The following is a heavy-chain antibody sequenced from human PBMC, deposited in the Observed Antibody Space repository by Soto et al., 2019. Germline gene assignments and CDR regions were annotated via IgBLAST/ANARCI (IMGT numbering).Heavy chain of an antibody. CDR3: AKGGANWYFDY. Sequence: PGGSLRLSCAASGFSFSSFPMSWVRQAPGKGLGSVSVIMGSGGRTYYADSVQGRFTISRDDSKSTVFLQMTSLRADDTATYYCAKGGANWYFDYRGQGTLVTVSS. D-gene: IGHD1-1*01. CDR1: GFSFSSFP. CDR2: IMGSGGRT. V-gene: IGHV3-23*01. J-gene: IGHJ4*02.